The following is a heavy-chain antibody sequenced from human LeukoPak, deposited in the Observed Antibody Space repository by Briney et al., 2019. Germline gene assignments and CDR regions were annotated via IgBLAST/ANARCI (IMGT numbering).Heavy chain of an antibody. CDR2: ISAYNGNT. CDR1: GYTFTSYG. CDR3: ARGLGSTNSGYYYMDV. D-gene: IGHD2-2*01. J-gene: IGHJ6*03. V-gene: IGHV1-18*01. Sequence: ASVKVSCKASGYTFTSYGISWVRQAPGQGLEWMGWISAYNGNTNYAQKLQGRVTMTTDTSTITAYMELRSLRSDDTAVYYCARGLGSTNSGYYYMDVWGKGTTVTVSS.